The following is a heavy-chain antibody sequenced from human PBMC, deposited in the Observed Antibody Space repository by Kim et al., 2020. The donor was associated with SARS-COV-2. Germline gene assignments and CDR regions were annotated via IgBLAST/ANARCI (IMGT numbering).Heavy chain of an antibody. J-gene: IGHJ3*02. CDR2: IYYSGST. CDR3: AREETVTGAFDI. Sequence: SETLSLTCTVSGGSISSYYWSWIRQPPGKGLEWIGYIYYSGSTNYNPSLKSRVTISVDTSKNQFSLKLSSVTAADTAVYYCAREETVTGAFDIWGQGT. D-gene: IGHD4-17*01. CDR1: GGSISSYY. V-gene: IGHV4-59*13.